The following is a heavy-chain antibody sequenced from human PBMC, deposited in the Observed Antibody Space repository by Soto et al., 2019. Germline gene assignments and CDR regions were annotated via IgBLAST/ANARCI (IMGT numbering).Heavy chain of an antibody. Sequence: SRTRSLTWAVAGGSSTNTDWWTWVRQPPGMGLEWVVDISLSGNTNYNPSLEGRAAISLDKSRNQFSLILNSVTASDPAVYYCASRGSSGTCWGQGTLVTASS. CDR1: GGSSTNTDW. V-gene: IGHV4-4*02. D-gene: IGHD3-22*01. CDR3: ASRGSSGTC. CDR2: ISLSGNT. J-gene: IGHJ4*02.